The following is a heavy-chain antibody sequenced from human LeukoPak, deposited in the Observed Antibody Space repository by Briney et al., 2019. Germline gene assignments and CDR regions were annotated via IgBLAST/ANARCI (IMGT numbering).Heavy chain of an antibody. CDR2: ISSSGRTI. D-gene: IGHD3-16*01. Sequence: GGSLRLSCAASGFTFSSYEMNWVREAPGKGLEWGSYISSSGRTIYYADSVKGRFTISRDNAKNSLYLQMNSLRAEDTAVYYCARDRDAPMITGVVWYYFDYWGQGTLVTVSS. J-gene: IGHJ4*02. CDR1: GFTFSSYE. CDR3: ARDRDAPMITGVVWYYFDY. V-gene: IGHV3-48*03.